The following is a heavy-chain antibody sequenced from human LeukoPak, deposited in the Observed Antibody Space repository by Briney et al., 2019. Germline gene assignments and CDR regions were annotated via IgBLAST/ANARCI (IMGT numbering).Heavy chain of an antibody. CDR3: ARGHGVVYYYMDV. D-gene: IGHD2-15*01. CDR2: ISSSGSTI. J-gene: IGHJ6*03. V-gene: IGHV3-48*03. Sequence: GGSLRLSCAASGFTFSSYEMNWVRQAPGKGLEWVSYISSSGSTIYYADSVKGRLTISRDNAKNSLYLQMNSLRAEDTAVYYCARGHGVVYYYMDVWGKGTTVTISS. CDR1: GFTFSSYE.